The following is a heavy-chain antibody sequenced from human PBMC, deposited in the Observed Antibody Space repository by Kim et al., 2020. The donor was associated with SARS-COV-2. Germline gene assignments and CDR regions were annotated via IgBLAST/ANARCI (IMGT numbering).Heavy chain of an antibody. D-gene: IGHD3-9*01. CDR3: ARGGELLRYFDWFLLGGNYGMDV. V-gene: IGHV3-21*01. CDR1: GFTFSSYN. CDR2: ISSSSSYI. J-gene: IGHJ6*02. Sequence: GGSLRLSCAASGFTFSSYNMNWVRQAPGKGLEWVSFISSSSSYIYYADSVKGRFTISRDNAKNSLYLQMNSLRAEDTAVYYCARGGELLRYFDWFLLGGNYGMDVWGQGTTVTVSS.